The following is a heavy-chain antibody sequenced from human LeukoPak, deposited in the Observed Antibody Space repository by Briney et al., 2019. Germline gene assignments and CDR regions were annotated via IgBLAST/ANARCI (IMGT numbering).Heavy chain of an antibody. Sequence: GGSLRLSCAASGFTFSSYAMSWVRQAPGKGLEWVSAISGSGGSTYYADSVKGRFTISRDNSKNTLYLQMNSLRAEDTAVYYCAKFRGPYDFWSGYYDYWGQGTRVTVSS. CDR2: ISGSGGST. V-gene: IGHV3-23*01. D-gene: IGHD3-3*01. CDR1: GFTFSSYA. CDR3: AKFRGPYDFWSGYYDY. J-gene: IGHJ4*02.